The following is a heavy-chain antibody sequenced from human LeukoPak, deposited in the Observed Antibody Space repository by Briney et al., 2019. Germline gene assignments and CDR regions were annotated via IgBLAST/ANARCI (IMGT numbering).Heavy chain of an antibody. J-gene: IGHJ4*02. CDR2: ISGNSRYI. CDR3: ARVAEAAAFDS. V-gene: IGHV3-21*06. D-gene: IGHD6-13*01. Sequence: GGSLKLSCAASGFTFSSYEMNWVRQAPGKGLEWVSSISGNSRYIYYADSMRGRFTISRDNAKNSLYLQMNSLKPEDTAVYYCARVAEAAAFDSWGQGTLVTVSS. CDR1: GFTFSSYE.